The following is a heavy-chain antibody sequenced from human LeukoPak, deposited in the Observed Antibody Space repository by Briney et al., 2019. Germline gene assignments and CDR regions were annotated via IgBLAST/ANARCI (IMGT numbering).Heavy chain of an antibody. V-gene: IGHV4-39*07. D-gene: IGHD6-19*01. J-gene: IGHJ5*02. CDR1: GGSIGTSSYY. Sequence: PSETLSLTCTVSGGSIGTSSYYWGWVRQPPGKGLEWIGNIFYSGSTYYSPSLKSRVTISLDTSRNQFSLKLNSVTAADTAVYYCAREAFSSGWYYFGRFDPWGQGTLVTVFS. CDR2: IFYSGST. CDR3: AREAFSSGWYYFGRFDP.